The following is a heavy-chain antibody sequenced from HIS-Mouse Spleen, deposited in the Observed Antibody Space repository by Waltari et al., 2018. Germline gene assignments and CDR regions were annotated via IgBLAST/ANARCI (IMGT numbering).Heavy chain of an antibody. D-gene: IGHD2-21*02. V-gene: IGHV1-69*01. J-gene: IGHJ6*02. CDR1: GATFSSYA. CDR3: ARDGAPSGGNSNYYYGMDV. CDR2: IIPIFGTA. Sequence: QVQLVQSGAEVKKPGSSVKVSCKASGATFSSYAISWVRQAPGQGLEWMGGIIPIFGTANYAQKFQGRVTITADESTSTAYMELSSLRSEDTAVYYCARDGAPSGGNSNYYYGMDVWGQGTTVTVSS.